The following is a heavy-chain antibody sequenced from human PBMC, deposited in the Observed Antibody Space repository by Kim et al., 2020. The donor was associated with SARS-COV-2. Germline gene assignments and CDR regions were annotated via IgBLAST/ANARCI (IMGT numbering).Heavy chain of an antibody. CDR2: TYFRSKWYN. CDR1: GDSVSSNDAT. V-gene: IGHV6-1*01. D-gene: IGHD5-12*01. Sequence: SQTLSLTCAISGDSVSSNDATWSWIRQSPSRGLEWLGRTYFRSKWYNDYALSVKSRITINPDTPKNQFSLQLNSVTPEDTAVYFCAREKTGGYDYFDYWGQGTLVTVSS. J-gene: IGHJ4*02. CDR3: AREKTGGYDYFDY.